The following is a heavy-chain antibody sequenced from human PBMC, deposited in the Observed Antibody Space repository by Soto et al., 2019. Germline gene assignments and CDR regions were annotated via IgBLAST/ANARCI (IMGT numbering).Heavy chain of an antibody. Sequence: SVEVSCKASCYTFTSYGISWVRQAPGQGLEWMGWISAYNGNTNYAQKLQGRVTMTTDTSTRTAYMELRSLRSEDTAVYYCARDTGTHYYGSGSYPLYWGQGTLVTVYS. CDR3: ARDTGTHYYGSGSYPLY. J-gene: IGHJ4*02. D-gene: IGHD3-10*01. V-gene: IGHV1-18*01. CDR2: ISAYNGNT. CDR1: CYTFTSYG.